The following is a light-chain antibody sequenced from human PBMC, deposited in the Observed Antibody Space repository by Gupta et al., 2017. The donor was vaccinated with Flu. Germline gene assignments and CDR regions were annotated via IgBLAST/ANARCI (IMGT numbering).Light chain of an antibody. Sequence: ATLSLSPGERATLSCRASQSVSSYLAWYQQKPGQAPRLLIYDASKRDTGIPARFSGSGSGTDFTLTISSLEPEDFAVYYCQQRSNWPPYTFGQGTKLEIK. CDR3: QQRSNWPPYT. V-gene: IGKV3-11*01. J-gene: IGKJ2*01. CDR1: QSVSSY. CDR2: DAS.